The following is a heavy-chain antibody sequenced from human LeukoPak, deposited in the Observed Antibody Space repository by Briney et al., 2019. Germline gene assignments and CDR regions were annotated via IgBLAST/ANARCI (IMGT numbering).Heavy chain of an antibody. CDR2: ISDSGDNT. CDR3: AKRSGVVGGYFDY. D-gene: IGHD3-3*01. V-gene: IGHV3-23*01. Sequence: GGSLRLSCAASGFTFSNYAMTWVRQAPGKRLEWVATISDSGDNTYYADSVKGRFTISRDNFKNAVDLQMNSLRAEDTAVYYCAKRSGVVGGYFDYWGQGTLVTVAS. J-gene: IGHJ4*02. CDR1: GFTFSNYA.